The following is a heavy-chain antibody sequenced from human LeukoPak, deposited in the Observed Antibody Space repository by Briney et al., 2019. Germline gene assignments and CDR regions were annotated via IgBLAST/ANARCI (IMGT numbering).Heavy chain of an antibody. CDR3: ASLLGYCSGGSCYGGAFDI. CDR2: IYTSGST. CDR1: GGSISSYY. D-gene: IGHD2-15*01. Sequence: SETLSLTCTVSGGSISSYYWSWIRQPAGKGLEWIGRIYTSGSTNYNPSLKSRVTMSVDTSKNQFYLKLSSVTAADTAVYYCASLLGYCSGGSCYGGAFDIWGQGTMVTVSS. V-gene: IGHV4-4*07. J-gene: IGHJ3*02.